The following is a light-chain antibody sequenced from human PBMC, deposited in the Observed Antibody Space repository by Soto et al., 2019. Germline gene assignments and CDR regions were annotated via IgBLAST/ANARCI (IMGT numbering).Light chain of an antibody. V-gene: IGKV1-5*01. J-gene: IGKJ1*01. CDR1: QGISNY. CDR3: QQCNSYPGT. CDR2: DAS. Sequence: DIQMTQSPSTLSASVGDRITITCRTSQGISNYLAWYQQKPGKAPKLLIYDASSLKSGVPSRFSGSGSGTEFTLTISSLQPDDFATYYCQQCNSYPGTFGQGTKVDIK.